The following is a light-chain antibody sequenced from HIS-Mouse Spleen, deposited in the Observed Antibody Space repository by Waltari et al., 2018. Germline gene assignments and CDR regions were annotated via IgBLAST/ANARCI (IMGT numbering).Light chain of an antibody. CDR3: CSYAGSSTWV. CDR1: SRDVGRHNL. CDR2: EGS. J-gene: IGLJ3*02. Sequence: QSALTQPASVSGSPGQSITISCPGPSRDVGRHNLVSWYQQHPGKAPKLMIYEGSKRPSGVSNRFSGSKSGNTASLTISGLQAEDEADYYCCSYAGSSTWVFGGGTKLTVL. V-gene: IGLV2-23*01.